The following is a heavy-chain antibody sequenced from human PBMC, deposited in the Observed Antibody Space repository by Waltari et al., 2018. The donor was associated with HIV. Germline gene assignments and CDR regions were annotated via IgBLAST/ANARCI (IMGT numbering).Heavy chain of an antibody. CDR3: AGLVDTAMVFDY. CDR2: INHSGST. D-gene: IGHD5-18*01. V-gene: IGHV4-34*01. CDR1: GGSFSGYY. J-gene: IGHJ4*02. Sequence: QVQLQQWGAGLLQPSETLSLTCAVYGGSFSGYYWSWIRQPPGKGLEWIGEINHSGSTNYNPSLKSRVTISVDTSKNQFSLKLSSVTAADTAVYYCAGLVDTAMVFDYWGQGTLVTVSS.